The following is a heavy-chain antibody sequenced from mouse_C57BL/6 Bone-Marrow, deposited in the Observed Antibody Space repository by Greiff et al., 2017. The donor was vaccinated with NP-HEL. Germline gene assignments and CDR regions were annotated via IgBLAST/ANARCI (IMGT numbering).Heavy chain of an antibody. CDR2: INPSSGYT. CDR3: ARGITTVVATDD. Sequence: VKLQQSGAELARPGASVKMSCKASGYTFTSYTMHWVKQRPGQGLEWIGYINPSSGYTKYNQKFKDKATLTADKSSSTAYMQLSSLTSEDSAVYYCARGITTVVATDDWGQGTTLTVSS. V-gene: IGHV1-4*01. J-gene: IGHJ2*01. CDR1: GYTFTSYT. D-gene: IGHD1-1*01.